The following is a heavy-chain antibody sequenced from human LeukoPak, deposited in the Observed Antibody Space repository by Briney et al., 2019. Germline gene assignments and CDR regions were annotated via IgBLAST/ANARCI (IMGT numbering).Heavy chain of an antibody. V-gene: IGHV4-4*07. D-gene: IGHD1-1*01. CDR1: GGSISSYY. CDR2: IYTSGST. Sequence: SETLSLTCTVSGGSISSYYWSWLRQPAGKGLERIGRIYTSGSTNYNPSLKSRVTMSVDTSKNQFSLKLSSVTAADTAVYYCVGLPGDYYYGMDVWGQGTTVTVSS. J-gene: IGHJ6*02. CDR3: VGLPGDYYYGMDV.